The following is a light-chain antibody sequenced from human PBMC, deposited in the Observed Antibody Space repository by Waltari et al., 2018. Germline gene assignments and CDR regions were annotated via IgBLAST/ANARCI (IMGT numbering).Light chain of an antibody. CDR2: KDR. Sequence: SFELTQPPSVSVSPGQTASITCSGDALPKQFAYWYQKKPGQAPVLIIYKDRERPSGVPERFSGSTSGTTVTLTISGVQAEDEADYFCQSADYTHTVFGGGTKLTVL. V-gene: IGLV3-25*03. CDR1: ALPKQF. J-gene: IGLJ3*02. CDR3: QSADYTHTV.